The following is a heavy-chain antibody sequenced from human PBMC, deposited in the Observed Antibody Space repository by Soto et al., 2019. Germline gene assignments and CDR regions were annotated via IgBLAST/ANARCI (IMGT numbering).Heavy chain of an antibody. CDR2: IEQDGSEE. CDR3: AREIAARL. V-gene: IGHV3-7*01. D-gene: IGHD6-6*01. J-gene: IGHJ6*03. CDR1: GFTFSSYW. Sequence: VESGGSLRLSCAASGFTFSSYWMRWFRQAPGKGLEWVANIEQDGSEENYVDSVKGRFTISRDNAKNALYLQMNSLRVEDTAVYYCAREIAARLWGKGTTVTVS.